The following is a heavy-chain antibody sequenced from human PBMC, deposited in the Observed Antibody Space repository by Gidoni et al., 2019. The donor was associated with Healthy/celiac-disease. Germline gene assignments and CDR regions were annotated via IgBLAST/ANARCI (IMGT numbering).Heavy chain of an antibody. Sequence: QVQLVESGGGVVQPGRSLRLSCAASGFTFSSYGMHWVRQAPGKGLEWVAVIWYDGSNKYYADSVKGRFTISRDNYKNTLYLQMNSLRAEDTAVYYCARVDAMTTVTDYYYYGMDVWGQGTTVTVSS. CDR2: IWYDGSNK. J-gene: IGHJ6*02. V-gene: IGHV3-33*01. D-gene: IGHD4-17*01. CDR1: GFTFSSYG. CDR3: ARVDAMTTVTDYYYYGMDV.